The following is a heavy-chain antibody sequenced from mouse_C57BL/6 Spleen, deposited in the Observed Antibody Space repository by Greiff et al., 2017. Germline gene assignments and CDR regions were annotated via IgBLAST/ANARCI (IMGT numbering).Heavy chain of an antibody. D-gene: IGHD2-3*01. Sequence: VQLKESEGGLVQPGSSMKLSCTASGFTFSDYYMAWVRQVPEKGLEWVANINYDGSSSYYLDSLKSRFIISRDNAKNILYLQMSSLKSEDTATYYCAREAFYDGYYVGYFDVWGTGTTVTVSS. CDR1: GFTFSDYY. V-gene: IGHV5-16*01. CDR2: INYDGSSS. CDR3: AREAFYDGYYVGYFDV. J-gene: IGHJ1*03.